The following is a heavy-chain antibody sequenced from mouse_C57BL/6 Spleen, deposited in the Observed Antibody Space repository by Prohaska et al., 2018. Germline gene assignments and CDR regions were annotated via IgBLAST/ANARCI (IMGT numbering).Heavy chain of an antibody. Sequence: QVQLQQSGAELVRPGASVTLSCKASGYTFTDYEMHWVKQTPVHGLEWIGAIDPETGGTAYNQKFKGKAILTADKSSSTAYMELHSLTSEDSAVYYCTKGRITTVVATDWYFDVWGTGTTVTVSS. CDR3: TKGRITTVVATDWYFDV. D-gene: IGHD1-1*01. CDR2: IDPETGGT. V-gene: IGHV1-15*01. CDR1: GYTFTDYE. J-gene: IGHJ1*03.